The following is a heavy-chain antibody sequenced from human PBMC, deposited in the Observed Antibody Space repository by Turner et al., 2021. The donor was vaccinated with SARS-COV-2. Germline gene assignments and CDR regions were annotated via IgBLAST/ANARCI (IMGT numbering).Heavy chain of an antibody. V-gene: IGHV3-30*18. CDR2: ISYHGSNK. Sequence: QVQLVESGGGVVQPGRSLRLPCVASGFTFSTYGMHWVRQAPGKGLELVAVISYHGSNKYYADSVKGRFTISRDNSKNTLYLQMNSLRAEDTAVYYCAKDHVTVAAYFDYWGQGTLVTVSS. J-gene: IGHJ4*02. D-gene: IGHD6-19*01. CDR3: AKDHVTVAAYFDY. CDR1: GFTFSTYG.